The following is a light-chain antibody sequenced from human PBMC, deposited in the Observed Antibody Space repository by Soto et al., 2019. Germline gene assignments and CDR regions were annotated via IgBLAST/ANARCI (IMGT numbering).Light chain of an antibody. V-gene: IGLV2-14*02. CDR2: AVS. CDR1: SSDVGSYDL. J-gene: IGLJ3*02. CDR3: SAYTARSTLV. Sequence: QSALTQPASVSGPPGQSIVISCNGSSSDVGSYDLVSWYLQYPGKAPKLMIYAVSNRPSGVSNRFSGSKSGNTASLTISGLQAEDEADYYCSAYTARSTLVFGGGTKLTVL.